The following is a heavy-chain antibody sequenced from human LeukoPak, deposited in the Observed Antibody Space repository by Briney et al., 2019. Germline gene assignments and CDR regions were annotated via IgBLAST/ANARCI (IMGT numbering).Heavy chain of an antibody. CDR1: GGSFSGYY. V-gene: IGHV4-34*01. CDR3: AGSWQWLVPDY. CDR2: INHSGST. J-gene: IGHJ4*02. D-gene: IGHD6-19*01. Sequence: SETLSLTCAVYGGSFSGYYWSWIRQPPGKGLEWIGEINHSGSTNYNPSLKSRVTISVDTSKNQFSLKLSSVTAADTAVYYCAGSWQWLVPDYWGQGTLVTVSS.